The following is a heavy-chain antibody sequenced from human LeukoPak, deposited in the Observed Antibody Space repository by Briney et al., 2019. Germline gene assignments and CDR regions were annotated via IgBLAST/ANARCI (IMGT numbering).Heavy chain of an antibody. Sequence: GGSLRLSCAASGFTFSSYAMSWVRQAPGKGLEWVSAISGSGSSTYYADSVKGRFTVSRDNSKNTLYLQMNSLRAEDTAVYYCAKEGTLGYYDILTGYYGHYFDYWGQGTLVTVSS. J-gene: IGHJ4*02. CDR3: AKEGTLGYYDILTGYYGHYFDY. CDR1: GFTFSSYA. CDR2: ISGSGSST. V-gene: IGHV3-23*01. D-gene: IGHD3-9*01.